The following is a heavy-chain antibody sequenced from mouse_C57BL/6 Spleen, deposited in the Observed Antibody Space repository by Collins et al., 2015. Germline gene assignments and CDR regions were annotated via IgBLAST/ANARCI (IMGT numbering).Heavy chain of an antibody. V-gene: IGHV1-53*01. Sequence: QVQLQQPGTELVKPRASMKVSCKASGYTFTNYWMHWVKQRPGQGLEWIGNINPGNGGTNYNEKFRSRATLTVDKSSSTAYMHLNSLTSEDSAVYFCVREKVWLLRDYYYAMDYWGQGTSVTVSS. D-gene: IGHD2-3*01. CDR2: INPGNGGT. CDR1: GYTFTNYW. J-gene: IGHJ4*01. CDR3: VREKVWLLRDYYYAMDY.